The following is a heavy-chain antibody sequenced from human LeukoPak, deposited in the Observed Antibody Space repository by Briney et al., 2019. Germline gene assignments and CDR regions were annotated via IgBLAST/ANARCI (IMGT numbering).Heavy chain of an antibody. V-gene: IGHV3-7*01. CDR3: ARGWNYAFRFDN. J-gene: IGHJ4*02. CDR2: IKQDGGEK. CDR1: GFIFSDYW. D-gene: IGHD1-7*01. Sequence: GGSLRLSCAASGFIFSDYWMTWVRQAPGKGLEWVAHIKQDGGEKYFVDSVKGRFTISRDNAKNLVYLQMSSLRAEDTAVYYCARGWNYAFRFDNWGRGTLVTVST.